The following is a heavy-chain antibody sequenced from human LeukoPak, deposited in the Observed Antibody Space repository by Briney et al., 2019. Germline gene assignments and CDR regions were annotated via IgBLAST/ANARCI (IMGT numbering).Heavy chain of an antibody. CDR1: GYSISSGYY. Sequence: SETLSLTCTVSGYSISSGYYWGWIRQPPGKGLEWIGSIYHSGSTYYNPSLKSRVTISVDTSKNQFALKLSSVTAADTAVYYCARLHCSSTSCYLGDGFDPWGQGTLVTVSS. CDR3: ARLHCSSTSCYLGDGFDP. CDR2: IYHSGST. J-gene: IGHJ5*02. D-gene: IGHD2-2*01. V-gene: IGHV4-38-2*02.